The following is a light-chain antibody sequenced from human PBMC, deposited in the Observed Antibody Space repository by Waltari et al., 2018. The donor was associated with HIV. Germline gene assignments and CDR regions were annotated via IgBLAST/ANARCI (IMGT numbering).Light chain of an antibody. CDR2: EVN. Sequence: QSALTQPPSASGSLGQSVTISCTGSSSDVGRYDYVSWYQQHPGNAPKLLIFEVNKRPAGVPDRFSGSKSGNTASLTVSGLQAEDEAEYSCSSYAGINPVIFGGGTTLTVL. CDR3: SSYAGINPVI. V-gene: IGLV2-8*01. J-gene: IGLJ2*01. CDR1: SSDVGRYDY.